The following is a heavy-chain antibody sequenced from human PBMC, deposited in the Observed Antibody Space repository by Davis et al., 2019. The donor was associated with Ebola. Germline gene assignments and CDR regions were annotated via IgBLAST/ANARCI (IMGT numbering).Heavy chain of an antibody. CDR2: IVAGSGDT. J-gene: IGHJ4*02. Sequence: SVKVSCKPSGFTLSGAAVQWVRQARGQPFEWMGWIVAGSGDTNYAQQFQERITFTRDMSTSTVYMELSSLRSDDSAVYYCAASISIFGAVTMQLGYWGQGTLVSVST. CDR3: AASISIFGAVTMQLGY. D-gene: IGHD3-3*01. V-gene: IGHV1-58*01. CDR1: GFTLSGAA.